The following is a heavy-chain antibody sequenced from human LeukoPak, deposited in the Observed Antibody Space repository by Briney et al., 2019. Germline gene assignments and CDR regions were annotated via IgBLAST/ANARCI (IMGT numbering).Heavy chain of an antibody. Sequence: SATLKLTCKASGGTISGFYRSWMRQPPGQGLEWIGYIYYSGSTNYNPSLKSRVTISVDTSKNQFSLKLTSVTAADTAVYFCARYNSGGSCFDYWGQGTLVTVSS. D-gene: IGHD2-15*01. V-gene: IGHV4-59*07. CDR2: IYYSGST. CDR3: ARYNSGGSCFDY. J-gene: IGHJ4*02. CDR1: GGTISGFY.